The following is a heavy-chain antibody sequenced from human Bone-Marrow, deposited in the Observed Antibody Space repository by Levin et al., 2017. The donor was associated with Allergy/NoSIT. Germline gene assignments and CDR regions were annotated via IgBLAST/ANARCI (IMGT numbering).Heavy chain of an antibody. Sequence: GESLKISCKASGYTFTSYGISWVRQAPGQGLEWMGWISAYNGNTNYAQKLQGRVTMTTDTSTSTAYMELRSLRSDDTAVYYCARHVSTVTTWYFDYWGQGTLVTVSS. CDR3: ARHVSTVTTWYFDY. J-gene: IGHJ4*02. CDR2: ISAYNGNT. CDR1: GYTFTSYG. D-gene: IGHD4-17*01. V-gene: IGHV1-18*01.